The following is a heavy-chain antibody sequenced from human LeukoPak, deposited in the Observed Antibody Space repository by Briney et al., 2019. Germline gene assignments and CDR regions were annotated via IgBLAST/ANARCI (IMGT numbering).Heavy chain of an antibody. CDR2: IYYSGST. J-gene: IGHJ3*02. V-gene: IGHV4-30-4*01. Sequence: PSETLSLTCTVSGGSISSGDYYWSWIRQPPGKGLEWIGYIYYSGSTYYNPSLKSRVTISVDTSKNQFSLKLSSVTAADTAVYYCARGLSGSSCLDIRGQGTMVTVSS. CDR3: ARGLSGSSCLDI. D-gene: IGHD1-26*01. CDR1: GGSISSGDYY.